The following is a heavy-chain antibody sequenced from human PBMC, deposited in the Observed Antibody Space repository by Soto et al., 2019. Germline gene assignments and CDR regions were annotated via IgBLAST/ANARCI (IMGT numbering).Heavy chain of an antibody. J-gene: IGHJ6*02. CDR2: LYYSENT. Sequence: SETLSLTCSVSGGSISSKSYSWGWIRQPPGKGLEWIGTLYYSENTYYNPSLKSRVTISVDTSKNQFSLKLSSVTAADTAVYYCAKLAGYCSGNSCHGDYAMDVWGQGTTVT. V-gene: IGHV4-39*01. CDR1: GGSISSKSYS. D-gene: IGHD2-2*01. CDR3: AKLAGYCSGNSCHGDYAMDV.